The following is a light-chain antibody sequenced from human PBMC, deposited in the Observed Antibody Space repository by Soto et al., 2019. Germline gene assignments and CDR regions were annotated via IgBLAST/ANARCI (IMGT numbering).Light chain of an antibody. CDR1: HSVLYSCNNKNS. V-gene: IGKV4-1*01. J-gene: IGKJ2*01. Sequence: DIVMTQSPDSLAVSLGEGASINCKSSHSVLYSCNNKNSLAWYQQKPGQPPKLLIYWASSRESGVPDRFSGSGSGTDFTLTISSLQAEDVAIYYCQQYYTTPHAFGQGTKLEIK. CDR3: QQYYTTPHA. CDR2: WAS.